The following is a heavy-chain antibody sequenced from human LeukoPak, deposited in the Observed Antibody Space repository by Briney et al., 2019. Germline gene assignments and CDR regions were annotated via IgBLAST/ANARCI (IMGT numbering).Heavy chain of an antibody. D-gene: IGHD5-24*01. Sequence: PSETLSLTCTVSGGSISSYYWSWIRQPAGKGLEWIGRIYTSGSTNYNPSLKSRVTMSVDTSKNQFSLKLSSVTAADTAVYYCARGHPVGLRRDGYNYRYFDYWGQGTLVTVSS. CDR3: ARGHPVGLRRDGYNYRYFDY. CDR1: GGSISSYY. V-gene: IGHV4-4*07. CDR2: IYTSGST. J-gene: IGHJ4*02.